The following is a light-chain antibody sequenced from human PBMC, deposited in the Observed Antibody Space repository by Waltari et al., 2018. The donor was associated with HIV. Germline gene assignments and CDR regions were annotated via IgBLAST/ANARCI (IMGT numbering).Light chain of an antibody. Sequence: IQMTQSPSNLSASVGDTVILTCRASQDIDNWLALYHQKPGRAPKLLISMTSVLESGVPSRFRGSGSGTTFTLTITGLQPDDIGTYFCQQYSTHYAFGQGTRVE. CDR3: QQYSTHYA. J-gene: IGKJ2*01. V-gene: IGKV1-5*03. CDR1: QDIDNW. CDR2: MTS.